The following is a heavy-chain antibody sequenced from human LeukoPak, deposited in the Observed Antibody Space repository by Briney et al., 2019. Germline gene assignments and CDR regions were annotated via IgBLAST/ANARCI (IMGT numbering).Heavy chain of an antibody. Sequence: GGSLRLSCAASGFTFSSYGMSWVRQAPGKGLEWVSAISGSGGSTYYADSVKGRFTISRGNSKNTLYLQMNSLRAEDTAVYYCAKDPGGSGSYYKPSVDYWGQGTLVTVSS. CDR3: AKDPGGSGSYYKPSVDY. V-gene: IGHV3-23*01. D-gene: IGHD3-10*01. J-gene: IGHJ4*02. CDR2: ISGSGGST. CDR1: GFTFSSYG.